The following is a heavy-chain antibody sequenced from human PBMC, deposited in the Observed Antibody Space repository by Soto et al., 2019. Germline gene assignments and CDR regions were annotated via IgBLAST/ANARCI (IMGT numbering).Heavy chain of an antibody. D-gene: IGHD1-1*01. Sequence: SETLSLTCTVSGASISGFYWSWIRKSAGKGLEWIGRIYATGTTDYNPSPKSRVMMSVDTSKKQFSLKLRSVTAADTVVHYCVRDGTKTLRDWFDTWGQGISVTVSS. CDR1: GASISGFY. J-gene: IGHJ5*02. V-gene: IGHV4-4*07. CDR2: IYATGTT. CDR3: VRDGTKTLRDWFDT.